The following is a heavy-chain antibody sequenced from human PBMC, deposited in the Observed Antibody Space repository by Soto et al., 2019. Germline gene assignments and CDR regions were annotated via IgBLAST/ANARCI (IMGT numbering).Heavy chain of an antibody. V-gene: IGHV3-48*02. Sequence: EVQLVESGGGLVQPGGSLRLSCAASGFTFSSYSMNWVRQAPGKGLEWVSYISSSSTIYYADSVKGRFTISRDNAKNSLYLQMNSLRDEDTAVYYCARERNGDYWGQGTLVTVSS. CDR1: GFTFSSYS. CDR2: ISSSSTI. J-gene: IGHJ4*02. CDR3: ARERNGDY.